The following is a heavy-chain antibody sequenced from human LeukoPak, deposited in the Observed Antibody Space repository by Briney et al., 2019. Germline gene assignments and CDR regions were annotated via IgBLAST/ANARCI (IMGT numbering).Heavy chain of an antibody. CDR3: AKDVSPPFYYDSSGQGGY. CDR2: ISGSGGST. J-gene: IGHJ4*02. Sequence: GGSLRLSCAASGFTFSSYAMSCVRQAPGKGLEWVSAISGSGGSTYYADSVKGRFTISRDNSKNTLYLQMNSLRAEDTAVYYCAKDVSPPFYYDSSGQGGYWGQGTLVTVSS. D-gene: IGHD3-22*01. CDR1: GFTFSSYA. V-gene: IGHV3-23*01.